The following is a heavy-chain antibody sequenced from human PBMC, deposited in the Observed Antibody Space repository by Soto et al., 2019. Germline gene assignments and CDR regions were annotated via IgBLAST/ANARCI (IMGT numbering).Heavy chain of an antibody. Sequence: ASVKVSCKASGGTFSSYAISWVRQAPGQGLEWMGGIIPIFGTANYAQKFQGRVTITADESTSTAYMELSSLRSEDTAVYYCARGRDSGSYYFYFDYWGQGTLVTVSS. D-gene: IGHD1-26*01. CDR1: GGTFSSYA. V-gene: IGHV1-69*13. CDR2: IIPIFGTA. CDR3: ARGRDSGSYYFYFDY. J-gene: IGHJ4*02.